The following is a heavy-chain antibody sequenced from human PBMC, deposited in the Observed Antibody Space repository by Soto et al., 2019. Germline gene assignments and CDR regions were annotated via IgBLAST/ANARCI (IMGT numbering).Heavy chain of an antibody. CDR3: ARVLTIFGVVYDAFDV. V-gene: IGHV6-1*01. D-gene: IGHD3-3*01. J-gene: IGHJ3*01. Sequence: SQTLSLTCAISGDSVSSNSAAWNWIRXSPSRGLEWLGRTYYRSKWYNDYAVSVKSRITINPDTSKNQFSLQLNSVTPEDTAVYYCARVLTIFGVVYDAFDVWGQGTMVTVSS. CDR1: GDSVSSNSAA. CDR2: TYYRSKWYN.